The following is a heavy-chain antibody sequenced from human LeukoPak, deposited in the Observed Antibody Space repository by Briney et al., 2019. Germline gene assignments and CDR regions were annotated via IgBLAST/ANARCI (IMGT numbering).Heavy chain of an antibody. Sequence: GASVKVSCKASGYTFTSYYMHWVRQAPGQGLEWMGWINPNSGGTNYAQKFQGRVTMTRDTSISTAYLELSRLRSDDTAVYYCAVDYSNYVVGYYFDYWGQGTLVTVSS. D-gene: IGHD4-11*01. CDR3: AVDYSNYVVGYYFDY. CDR1: GYTFTSYY. J-gene: IGHJ4*02. CDR2: INPNSGGT. V-gene: IGHV1-2*02.